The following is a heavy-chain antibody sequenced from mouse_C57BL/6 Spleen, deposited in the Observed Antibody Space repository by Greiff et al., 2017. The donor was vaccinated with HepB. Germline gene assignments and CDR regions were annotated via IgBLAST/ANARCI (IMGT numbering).Heavy chain of an antibody. CDR3: ASWYDYDGYWYFDV. CDR2: INPNNGGT. CDR1: GYTFTDYN. J-gene: IGHJ1*03. D-gene: IGHD2-4*01. Sequence: EVQLQQSGPELVKPGASVKIPCKASGYTFTDYNMDWVKQSHGKSLEWIGDINPNNGGTIYNQKFKGKATLTVDKSSSTAYMELRSLTSEDTAVYYCASWYDYDGYWYFDVWGTGTTVTVSS. V-gene: IGHV1-18*01.